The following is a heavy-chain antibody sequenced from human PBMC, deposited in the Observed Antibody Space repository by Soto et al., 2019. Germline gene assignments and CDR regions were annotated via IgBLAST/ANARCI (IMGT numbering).Heavy chain of an antibody. Sequence: QVQVVESGGGVVQPGRSLRLSCAASGFTFSSFGMHWVRQAPGKGLEWVSLIWYDGSKKSYGDSVKGRFTISRDNSRNTVYLQMNRLRADDTAVYYCARDASYYSLWSGYYPSRNGMDVWGQGPTVTVSS. D-gene: IGHD3-3*01. J-gene: IGHJ6*02. CDR2: IWYDGSKK. V-gene: IGHV3-33*01. CDR1: GFTFSSFG. CDR3: ARDASYYSLWSGYYPSRNGMDV.